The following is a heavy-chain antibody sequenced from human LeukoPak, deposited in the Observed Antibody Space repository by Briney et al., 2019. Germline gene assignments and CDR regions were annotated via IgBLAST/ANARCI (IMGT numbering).Heavy chain of an antibody. V-gene: IGHV3-11*01. CDR3: AKDRGMIVVVGADY. Sequence: TGGSLRLSCAASGFTFSDYYMSWIRQAPGKGLEWVSYISSSGSTIYYADSVKGRFTISRDNAKNSQYLQMNSLRAEDTAVYYCAKDRGMIVVVGADYWGQGTLVTVSS. J-gene: IGHJ4*02. CDR2: ISSSGSTI. CDR1: GFTFSDYY. D-gene: IGHD3-22*01.